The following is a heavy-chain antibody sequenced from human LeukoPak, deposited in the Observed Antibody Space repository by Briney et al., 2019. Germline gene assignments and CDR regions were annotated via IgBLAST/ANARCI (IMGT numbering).Heavy chain of an antibody. CDR3: ARPHSLTIFGVVYY. D-gene: IGHD3-3*01. J-gene: IGHJ4*02. Sequence: GGSLRLSCASWGFTFRSFGMSWVGQAPGKGLEWVANVKQDGSEKNYVDSVKGRFTISRDNAKNSLYLQMNSLRAEDTAVYYCARPHSLTIFGVVYYWGQGTLVTVSS. V-gene: IGHV3-7*05. CDR2: VKQDGSEK. CDR1: GFTFRSFG.